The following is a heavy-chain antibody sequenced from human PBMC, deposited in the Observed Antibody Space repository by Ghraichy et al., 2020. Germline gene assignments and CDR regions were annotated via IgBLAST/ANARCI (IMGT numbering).Heavy chain of an antibody. CDR1: GASITAFH. Sequence: SETLSLTCTVSGASITAFHWGWIRQPPGKGLEWIGYMYYSGSSNQNPSLESRVTMSADTSKNQLSLRVTSVTAADTAVYYCARDLGSTSAPHYFDSWGQGTLVTVSS. V-gene: IGHV4-59*01. CDR2: MYYSGSS. D-gene: IGHD7-27*01. CDR3: ARDLGSTSAPHYFDS. J-gene: IGHJ4*02.